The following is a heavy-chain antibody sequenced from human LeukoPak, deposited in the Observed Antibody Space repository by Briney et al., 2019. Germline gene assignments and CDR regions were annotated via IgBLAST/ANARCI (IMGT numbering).Heavy chain of an antibody. J-gene: IGHJ4*02. CDR2: ITGGGGTT. V-gene: IGHV3-23*01. CDR1: GFTVSSNY. Sequence: GGSLRLSCAASGFTVSSNYMSWVRQAPGKGLQWVSAITGGGGTTYYADSVKGRFTISRDNSKNMLYLQMNSLRAEDTAVYYCAKMQGYFDYWGQGTLVPVSS. CDR3: AKMQGYFDY.